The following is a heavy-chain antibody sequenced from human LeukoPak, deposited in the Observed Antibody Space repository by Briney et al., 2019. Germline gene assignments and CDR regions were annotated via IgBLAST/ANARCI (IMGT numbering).Heavy chain of an antibody. CDR3: ARIFDRDV. Sequence: SETLSLICTVSGGSITHSYWSWIRHSAGTGMEWIGRIHATGITNYNPYFKSRVSMSLDMPTSQFSLTLSAVTVADTATYYCARIFDRDVWGQGALVTVSP. V-gene: IGHV4-4*07. CDR2: IHATGIT. CDR1: GGSITHSY. J-gene: IGHJ3*01. D-gene: IGHD3-22*01.